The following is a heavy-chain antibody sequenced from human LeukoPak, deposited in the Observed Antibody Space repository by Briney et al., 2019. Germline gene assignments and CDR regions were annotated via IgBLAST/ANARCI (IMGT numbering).Heavy chain of an antibody. V-gene: IGHV3-48*03. CDR3: AKDRSGSWYWYVFSGFDP. J-gene: IGHJ5*02. Sequence: PGGSLRLSCAASGFTFSSYEMNWVRQAPGKGLEWVSYISSSGSTIYYADSVKGRFTITRDNAKNSLYLQMNSLRAEDTAVYYCAKDRSGSWYWYVFSGFDPWGQGTLVTVSS. D-gene: IGHD6-13*01. CDR2: ISSSGSTI. CDR1: GFTFSSYE.